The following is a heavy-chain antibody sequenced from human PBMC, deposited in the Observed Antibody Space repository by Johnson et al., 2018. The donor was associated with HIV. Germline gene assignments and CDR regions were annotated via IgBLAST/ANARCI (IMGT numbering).Heavy chain of an antibody. J-gene: IGHJ3*02. CDR2: ISSSGSTI. CDR1: GFTVSSNY. CDR3: ARDRGRGGYSYGRGDAFDI. V-gene: IGHV3-11*04. D-gene: IGHD5-18*01. Sequence: QVQLVESGGGLVQPGGSLRLSCAASGFTVSSNYMSWIRQAPGKGLEWVSYISSSGSTIYYADSVKGRFTISRDNAKNSLYLQMNSLRAEDTAVYYCARDRGRGGYSYGRGDAFDIWGQGTMVTVSS.